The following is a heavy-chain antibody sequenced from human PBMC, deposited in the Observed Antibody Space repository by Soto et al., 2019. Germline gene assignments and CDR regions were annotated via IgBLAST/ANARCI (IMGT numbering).Heavy chain of an antibody. D-gene: IGHD3-22*01. J-gene: IGHJ4*02. CDR3: ARDFRGFPH. CDR2: IEHNGNN. Sequence: SETMSLTCAVSGGTFSGYFWSWVRQLPGKGLEWIGEIEHNGNNNINPSLKSRVTMSVDTSKNQISLTLTSVTAADTAVYYCARDFRGFPHRGKGTLGTVAS. V-gene: IGHV4-34*01. CDR1: GGTFSGYF.